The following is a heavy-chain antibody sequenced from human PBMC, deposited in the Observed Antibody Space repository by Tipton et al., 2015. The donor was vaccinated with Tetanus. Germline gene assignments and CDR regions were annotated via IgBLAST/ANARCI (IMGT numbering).Heavy chain of an antibody. CDR3: AFRTNWRFSRGFDC. D-gene: IGHD1-20*01. CDR2: IYTGGSA. Sequence: SGVTVSGNYMSWVRQAPGKGLEWVSVIYTGGSADHTDSAKGRFTISRDNSNNSLSLQMNSLRIDDTAVYYCAFRTNWRFSRGFDCWGQGILVTVSS. J-gene: IGHJ4*02. CDR1: GVTVSGNY. V-gene: IGHV3-53*01.